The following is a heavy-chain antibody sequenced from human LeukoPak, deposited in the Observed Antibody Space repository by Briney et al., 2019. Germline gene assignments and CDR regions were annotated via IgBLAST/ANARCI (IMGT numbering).Heavy chain of an antibody. CDR2: ISSGSNYI. J-gene: IGHJ4*02. V-gene: IGHV3-21*04. CDR3: AKLIRADYDYGDLTYQYYFDY. D-gene: IGHD4-17*01. Sequence: GGSLRLSCAASGFTFSDDNMNWGRQTPGKGLEWLSSISSGSNYIYYADSVKGRFTISRDNAKNTLYLQMNSLRAEDTAVYYCAKLIRADYDYGDLTYQYYFDYWGQGTLVTVSS. CDR1: GFTFSDDN.